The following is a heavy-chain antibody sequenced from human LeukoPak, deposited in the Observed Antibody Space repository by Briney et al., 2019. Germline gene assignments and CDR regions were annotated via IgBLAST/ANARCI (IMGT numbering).Heavy chain of an antibody. J-gene: IGHJ5*02. Sequence: GGSLRLSCAASGFTFSSYAMHWVRQAPGKGLEWVAMISYDGSNKYYADSVKGRFTISRDNSKNTLYLQMNSLRAEDTAVYYCARDFLYGSGSYSFNWFDPWGQGTLVTVSS. D-gene: IGHD3-10*01. CDR1: GFTFSSYA. V-gene: IGHV3-30*04. CDR2: ISYDGSNK. CDR3: ARDFLYGSGSYSFNWFDP.